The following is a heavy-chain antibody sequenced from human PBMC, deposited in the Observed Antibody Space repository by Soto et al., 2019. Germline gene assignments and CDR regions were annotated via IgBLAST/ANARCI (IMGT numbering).Heavy chain of an antibody. V-gene: IGHV4-39*01. CDR1: GGSISSSSYY. J-gene: IGHJ4*02. D-gene: IGHD6-6*01. CDR2: IYYSGST. CDR3: ARRGIGIAARRFDY. Sequence: PSETLSLTCTVSGGSISSSSYYWGWIRQPPGKGLEWIGSIYYSGSTYYNPSLKSRVTISVDTSKNQFSLKLSSVTAADTAVYYCARRGIGIAARRFDYWGQGTLVTVSS.